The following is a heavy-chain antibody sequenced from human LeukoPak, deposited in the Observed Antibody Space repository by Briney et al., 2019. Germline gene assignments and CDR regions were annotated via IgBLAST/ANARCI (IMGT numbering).Heavy chain of an antibody. CDR3: ARDDVTAAAKN. CDR2: ISSSSSYI. J-gene: IGHJ4*02. Sequence: PGGSLRLSCEASGFTFTTYSMTWVRQAPGKGLEWVSSISSSSSYIYYADSVKGRFTISRDNAKNSLYLQMNSLRAEDTAVYYCARDDVTAAAKNWGQGTLVTVSS. CDR1: GFTFTTYS. V-gene: IGHV3-21*01. D-gene: IGHD6-13*01.